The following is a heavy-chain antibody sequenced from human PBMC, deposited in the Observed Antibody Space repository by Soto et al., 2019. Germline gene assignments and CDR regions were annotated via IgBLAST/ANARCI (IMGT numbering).Heavy chain of an antibody. CDR1: GGTFSSYA. V-gene: IGHV1-69*13. Sequence: ASVKVSCKASGGTFSSYAIIWVRQAPGQGLEWMGGIIPIFGTANYAQKFQGRVTITADESTSTAYMELSSLRSEDTAVYYCASSATIFGVVITPVDAFDIWGQGTMVTVSS. J-gene: IGHJ3*02. D-gene: IGHD3-3*01. CDR2: IIPIFGTA. CDR3: ASSATIFGVVITPVDAFDI.